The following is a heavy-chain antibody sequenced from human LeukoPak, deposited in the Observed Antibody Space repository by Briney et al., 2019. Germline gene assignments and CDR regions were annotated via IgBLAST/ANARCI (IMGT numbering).Heavy chain of an antibody. CDR2: ISAYSGNT. CDR3: ARDRTMVRGATVGY. D-gene: IGHD3-10*01. Sequence: GASVKVSCKASGYTFTSYGISWVRQAPGQGLEWMGWISAYSGNTNYAQKLQGRVTMTTDTSTSTAYMELRSLRSDDTAVYYCARDRTMVRGATVGYWGQGTLVTVSS. CDR1: GYTFTSYG. J-gene: IGHJ4*02. V-gene: IGHV1-18*01.